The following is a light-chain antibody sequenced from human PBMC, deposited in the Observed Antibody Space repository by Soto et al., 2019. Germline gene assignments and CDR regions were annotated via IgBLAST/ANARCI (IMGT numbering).Light chain of an antibody. CDR2: CSS. CDR3: QRYGSSPPYT. V-gene: IGKV3-20*01. J-gene: IGKJ2*01. Sequence: EVGLTQSPGTLSLSPGERATLSCRASQSVSNNYFAWYQQKPGQAPRLLIFCSSDRATGIPDRFSGSGSGKDFTLTISRLEPEYFAFYYCQRYGSSPPYTFGPGTNLELK. CDR1: QSVSNNY.